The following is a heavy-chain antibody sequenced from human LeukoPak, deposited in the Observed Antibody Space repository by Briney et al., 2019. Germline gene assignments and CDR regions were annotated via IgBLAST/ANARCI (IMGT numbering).Heavy chain of an antibody. J-gene: IGHJ4*02. Sequence: GGSLRLSCAASGFTFSSYATSWVRQAPGKGLEWVSAISGSGGSTYYADSVKGRFTISRDNSKNTLYLQMNSLRAEDTAVYYCAKDQTIFGVVQDQYFDYWGQGTLVTV. D-gene: IGHD3-3*01. CDR2: ISGSGGST. CDR3: AKDQTIFGVVQDQYFDY. CDR1: GFTFSSYA. V-gene: IGHV3-23*01.